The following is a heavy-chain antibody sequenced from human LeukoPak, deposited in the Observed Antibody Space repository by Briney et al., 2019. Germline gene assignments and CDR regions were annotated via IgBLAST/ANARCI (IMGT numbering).Heavy chain of an antibody. J-gene: IGHJ4*02. Sequence: SETLSLTCAVYGGSFSGYYWSWIRQPPGKGLEWIGEINHSGSTNYNPSLKSRATISVDTSKNQFSLKLSSVTAADTAVYYCARFYGSGSYVNSGFDYWGQGTLVTVSS. V-gene: IGHV4-34*01. CDR3: ARFYGSGSYVNSGFDY. CDR1: GGSFSGYY. CDR2: INHSGST. D-gene: IGHD3-10*01.